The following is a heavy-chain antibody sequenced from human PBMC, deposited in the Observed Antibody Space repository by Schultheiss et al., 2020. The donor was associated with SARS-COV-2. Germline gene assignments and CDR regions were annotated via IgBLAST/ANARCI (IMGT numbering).Heavy chain of an antibody. D-gene: IGHD3-22*01. CDR2: INHSVST. CDR3: ARLPYDSTGYYLRDVFDF. CDR1: GESFSGYY. Sequence: GSLRLSCAVYGESFSGYYWSWIRQPPGKGLEWIGEINHSVSTNYNPSLTSRVTISADPSKNQFSLKLSSVTAADTAVYYCARLPYDSTGYYLRDVFDFWGQGTMVTVSS. V-gene: IGHV4-34*01. J-gene: IGHJ3*01.